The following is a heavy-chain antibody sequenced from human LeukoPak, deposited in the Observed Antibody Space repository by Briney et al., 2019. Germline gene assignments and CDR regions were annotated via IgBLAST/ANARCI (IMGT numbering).Heavy chain of an antibody. V-gene: IGHV4-38-2*02. Sequence: SETLSLTCTVSGYSISTNYYWAWIRQSPGTGLEWIGSVYHNGETYYNPSLKSRVIISVDTSKNEFPLRLTSVTAADTAVFYCVTPRSWELSDVAVWGKGTTVIVSS. D-gene: IGHD1-26*01. J-gene: IGHJ6*04. CDR1: GYSISTNYY. CDR2: VYHNGET. CDR3: VTPRSWELSDVAV.